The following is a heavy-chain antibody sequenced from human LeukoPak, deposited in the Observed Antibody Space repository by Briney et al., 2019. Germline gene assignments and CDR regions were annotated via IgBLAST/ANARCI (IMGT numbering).Heavy chain of an antibody. Sequence: ASVKVSCKASGYTFTGYYMHWVRQAPGQGLEWMGWINPNSGGTNYAQKFQGRVTMTRDTSISTAYMELSRLRSDDTAVYYCARGYSSSWYEYYFGYWGQGTLVTVSS. D-gene: IGHD6-13*01. CDR3: ARGYSSSWYEYYFGY. CDR2: INPNSGGT. J-gene: IGHJ4*02. CDR1: GYTFTGYY. V-gene: IGHV1-2*02.